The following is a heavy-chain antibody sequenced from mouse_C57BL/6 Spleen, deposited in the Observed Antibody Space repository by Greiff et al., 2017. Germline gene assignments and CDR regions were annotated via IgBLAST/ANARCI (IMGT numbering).Heavy chain of an antibody. Sequence: EVQLVESGDGLVKPGGSLKLSCAASGFTFSSYAMSWVRQTPEKRLEWVAYISSGGDYTYYADTVKGRFTIARDNARNTLSLQMGSLKSEDTAMYYCTGGDYYGSPTGAMDYWGQGTSVTVSS. D-gene: IGHD1-1*01. V-gene: IGHV5-9-1*02. CDR3: TGGDYYGSPTGAMDY. CDR2: ISSGGDYT. J-gene: IGHJ4*01. CDR1: GFTFSSYA.